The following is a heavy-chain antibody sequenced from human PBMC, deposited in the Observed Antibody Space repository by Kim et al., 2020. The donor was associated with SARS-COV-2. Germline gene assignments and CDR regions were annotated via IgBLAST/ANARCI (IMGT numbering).Heavy chain of an antibody. V-gene: IGHV4-34*01. CDR2: INHSGST. CDR3: ARGDGESSRYNWNYRSNFQH. D-gene: IGHD1-7*01. Sequence: SETLSLTCAVYGGSFSGYYWSWIRQPPGKGLEWIGEINHSGSTNYNPSLKSRVTISVDTSKNQFSLKLSSVTAADTAVYCCARGDGESSRYNWNYRSNFQHWGQGTLVTVSS. CDR1: GGSFSGYY. J-gene: IGHJ1*01.